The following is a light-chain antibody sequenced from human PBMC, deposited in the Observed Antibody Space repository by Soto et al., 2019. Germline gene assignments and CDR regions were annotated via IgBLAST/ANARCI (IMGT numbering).Light chain of an antibody. CDR2: GAS. CDR1: QSVRNN. J-gene: IGKJ4*02. CDR3: QQYNDWPPLT. V-gene: IGKV3-15*01. Sequence: IVMTQSPAILSVSPGERATLSCRASQSVRNNLGWYQQKPGQAPRLLIYGASIRATGITARFSGSGSGTEFTLTISSLQSEDYAVYYCQQYNDWPPLTFGGGTKVEIK.